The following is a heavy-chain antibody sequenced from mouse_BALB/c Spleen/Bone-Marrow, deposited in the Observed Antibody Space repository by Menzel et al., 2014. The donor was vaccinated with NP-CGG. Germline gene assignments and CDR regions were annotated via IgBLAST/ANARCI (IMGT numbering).Heavy chain of an antibody. CDR2: IYPKSVDT. CDR1: GYTFTDYV. J-gene: IGHJ1*01. CDR3: ARSGYTNYWYFDV. D-gene: IGHD1-1*01. V-gene: IGHV1-81*01. Sequence: QGQLQQSGPELVKPGASVKMSCKASGYTFTDYVISWVKQRTGQGLEWIGEIYPKSVDTYYSEKFKGKATLTADKSSNTAYMQLSSLTSEDSAVYFCARSGYTNYWYFDVWGAGTTVTVSS.